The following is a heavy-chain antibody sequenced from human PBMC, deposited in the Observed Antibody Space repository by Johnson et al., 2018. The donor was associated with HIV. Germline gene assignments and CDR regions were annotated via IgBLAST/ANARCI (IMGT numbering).Heavy chain of an antibody. J-gene: IGHJ3*02. CDR2: IKTDGSDT. D-gene: IGHD1-7*01. V-gene: IGHV3-74*01. Sequence: VQLVESGGDSVQPGGSLRLSCAASGFIFSNYWMHWVRQAPGKGLIWVACIKTDGSDTNYADSVKGRFTISRDNAKNTVYLQMDSLRDEDMAVYYCAKGRSGTTASIDAFDIWGQGTMVTVSS. CDR1: GFIFSNYW. CDR3: AKGRSGTTASIDAFDI.